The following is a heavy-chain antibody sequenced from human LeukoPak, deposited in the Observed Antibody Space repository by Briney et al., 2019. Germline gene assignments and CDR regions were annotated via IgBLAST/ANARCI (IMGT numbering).Heavy chain of an antibody. V-gene: IGHV3-7*03. J-gene: IGHJ6*02. CDR2: IKQDETEK. CDR3: ARLYCSSTSCYGYYYYGMDV. CDR1: GFTFSNFW. Sequence: PGGSLRLSCTASGFTFSNFWMGWVRQAPGKGLEWVANIKQDETEKFYLGSVKGRFTISRDNAKNSLYLQMNSLRAEDTALYYCARLYCSSTSCYGYYYYGMDVWGQGTTVTVSS. D-gene: IGHD2-2*01.